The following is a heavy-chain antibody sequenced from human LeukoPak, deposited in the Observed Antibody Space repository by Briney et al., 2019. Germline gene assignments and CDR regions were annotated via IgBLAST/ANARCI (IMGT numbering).Heavy chain of an antibody. CDR1: GFTFSSYS. CDR2: ISSSSSYI. J-gene: IGHJ4*02. D-gene: IGHD1-1*01. V-gene: IGHV3-21*01. CDR3: ARVGVESLDY. Sequence: GGPLRLSCAASGFTFSSYSMNWLRHAPGEGLEWVSSISSSSSYIYYADSVKGRFTISRDNAKNSLYLQMNSLRAEDTAVYYCARVGVESLDYWGQGTLVTVSS.